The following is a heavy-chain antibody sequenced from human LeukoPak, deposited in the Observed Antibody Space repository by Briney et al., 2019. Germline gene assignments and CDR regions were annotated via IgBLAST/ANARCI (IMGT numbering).Heavy chain of an antibody. V-gene: IGHV4-59*12. J-gene: IGHJ4*02. CDR2: IYYSGST. CDR3: ARVEVVGATTGLDY. Sequence: SETLSLTCTVSGGSISSYYWSWIRQPPGKGLEWIGYIYYSGSTNYNPSLKSRVTISVDTSKNQFSLKLSSVTAADTAVYYCARVEVVGATTGLDYWGQGTLVTVSS. CDR1: GGSISSYY. D-gene: IGHD1-26*01.